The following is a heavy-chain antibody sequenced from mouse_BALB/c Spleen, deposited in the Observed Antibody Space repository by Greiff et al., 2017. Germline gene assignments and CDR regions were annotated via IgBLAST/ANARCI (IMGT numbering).Heavy chain of an antibody. CDR3: ARDRELGTRAMDY. J-gene: IGHJ4*01. CDR2: IWAGGST. CDR1: GFSLTSYG. V-gene: IGHV2-9*02. Sequence: VQGVESGPGLVAPSQSLSITCTVSGFSLTSYGVHWVRQPPGKGLEWLGVIWAGGSTNYNSALMSRLSISKDNSKSQVFLKMNSLQTDDTAMYYCARDRELGTRAMDYWGQGTSVTVSS. D-gene: IGHD3-1*01.